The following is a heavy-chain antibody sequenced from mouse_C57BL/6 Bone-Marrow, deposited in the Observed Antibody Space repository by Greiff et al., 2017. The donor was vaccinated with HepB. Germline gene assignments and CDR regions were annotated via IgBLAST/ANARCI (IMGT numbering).Heavy chain of an antibody. CDR1: GYTFTSYW. Sequence: QVHVKQSGAELVRPGTSVKLSCKASGYTFTSYWMHWVKQRPGQGLEWIGVIDPSDSYTNYNQKFKGKATLTVDTSSSTAYMQLSSLTSEDSAVYYCAGPFFAYWGQGTLVTVSA. CDR3: AGPFFAY. V-gene: IGHV1-59*01. J-gene: IGHJ3*01. CDR2: IDPSDSYT.